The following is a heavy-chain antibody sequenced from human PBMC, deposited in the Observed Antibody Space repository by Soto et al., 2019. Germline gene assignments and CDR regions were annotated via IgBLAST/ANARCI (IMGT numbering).Heavy chain of an antibody. D-gene: IGHD1-1*01. J-gene: IGHJ4*02. CDR3: ARAVNELFDY. CDR1: GFTYSDYA. Sequence: EVQLLESGGGLVQPGGSLRLSCAASGFTYSDYAMNWVRQAPGKGLEWVSRINSDGSSTSYADSVKGRFTISRDNAKNTLYLQMNSLRAEDTAVYYCARAVNELFDYWGQGTLVTVSS. V-gene: IGHV3-74*02. CDR2: INSDGSST.